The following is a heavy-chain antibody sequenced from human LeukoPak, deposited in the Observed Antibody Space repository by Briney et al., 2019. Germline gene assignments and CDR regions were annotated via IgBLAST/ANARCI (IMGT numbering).Heavy chain of an antibody. V-gene: IGHV4-38-2*01. CDR1: GYSISSGYY. CDR3: ARRIVGATFDY. CDR2: IYHSGNT. D-gene: IGHD1-26*01. J-gene: IGHJ4*02. Sequence: SETLSLTCAVSGYSISSGYYWGWIRQPPGEGLEWIGNIYHSGNTYYNPSLKSQVTISVDTSKNQFSLKLSSVTAADTALYYYARRIVGATFDYWGQGTLVTVSS.